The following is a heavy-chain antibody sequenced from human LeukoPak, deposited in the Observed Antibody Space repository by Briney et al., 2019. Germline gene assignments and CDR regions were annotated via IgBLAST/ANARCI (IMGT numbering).Heavy chain of an antibody. CDR2: IKQDGSEK. Sequence: GGSLRLSCAASGFTFSSYWMSWVRQAPGKGLEWVANIKQDGSEKYYVDSVKGRFTISRDNAKNSLYLQMNSLRAEDTAVYYCARDLADIVVVPDAIPQTFDYWGQGTLVTVCS. J-gene: IGHJ4*02. D-gene: IGHD2-2*02. V-gene: IGHV3-7*01. CDR1: GFTFSSYW. CDR3: ARDLADIVVVPDAIPQTFDY.